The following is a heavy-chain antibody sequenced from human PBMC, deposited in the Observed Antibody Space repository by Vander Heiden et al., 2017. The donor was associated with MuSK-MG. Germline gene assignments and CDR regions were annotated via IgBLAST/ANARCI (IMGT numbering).Heavy chain of an antibody. V-gene: IGHV1-69*01. CDR1: GGTFSSYA. J-gene: IGHJ6*02. CDR2: IIPIFGTA. Sequence: KKPGSSVKVSCKASGGTFSSYAISWVRQAPGQGLEWMGGIIPIFGTANYAQKFQGRVTITADESTSTAYMELSSLRSEDTAVYYCAGGGYGSGSWGLDYGMDVWGQGTTVTVSS. CDR3: AGGGYGSGSWGLDYGMDV. D-gene: IGHD3-10*01.